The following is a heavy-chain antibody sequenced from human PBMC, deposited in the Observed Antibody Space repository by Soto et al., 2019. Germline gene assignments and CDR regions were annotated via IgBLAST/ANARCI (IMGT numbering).Heavy chain of an antibody. CDR2: IIPIFGTA. J-gene: IGHJ5*02. V-gene: IGHV1-69*12. Sequence: QVQLVQSGAEVKKPGSSVKVSCKASGGTFSNYAISWVRQAPGQGLEWMGGIIPIFGTANYAQKFQGRVTITADEATSTAYMELSSPRSEDTAIYYCAVGSVDIVPPGMKPFAPWGRGTLVTVSS. CDR1: GGTFSNYA. D-gene: IGHD5-12*01. CDR3: AVGSVDIVPPGMKPFAP.